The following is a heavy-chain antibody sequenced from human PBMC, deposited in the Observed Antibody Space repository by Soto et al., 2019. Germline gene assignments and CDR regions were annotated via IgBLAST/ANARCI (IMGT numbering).Heavy chain of an antibody. Sequence: ASVNVSCKASGYTFTGYYMHWVRQAPGQGLELMGWINPNSGGTNYAQKFQGRVTMTRXXXXXXAXMXLXRXRSDXTAVYYCARKPRSCVAFDIWGQGTMVTVSS. J-gene: IGHJ3*02. CDR2: INPNSGGT. CDR3: ARKPRSCVAFDI. V-gene: IGHV1-2*02. CDR1: GYTFTGYY.